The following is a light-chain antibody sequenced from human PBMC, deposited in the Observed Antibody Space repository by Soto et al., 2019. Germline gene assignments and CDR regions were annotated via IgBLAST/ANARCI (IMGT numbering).Light chain of an antibody. V-gene: IGLV2-11*01. Sequence: QSALTQPRSVSGSPGQSVAISCTGTASDVGGYNYVSWYQQHPGKVPKLIIYEVNKRPSGVPDRFSGSKSGNTASLTISGLQAEDEADYYCCPHAVVCFGTGTKLTVL. CDR1: ASDVGGYNY. CDR3: CPHAVVC. CDR2: EVN. J-gene: IGLJ1*01.